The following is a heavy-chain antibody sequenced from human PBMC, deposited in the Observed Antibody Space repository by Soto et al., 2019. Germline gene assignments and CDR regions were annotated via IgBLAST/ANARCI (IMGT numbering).Heavy chain of an antibody. Sequence: QVQLVQSGAEVKKPGASVKVSCKASGYSFQTYSIHLVRQAPGQRLEWMGSINAGSGNAKYSPKFQDRVTITRDTSATTAYRELSSLRSEDTAVYFCARNRLLWFEDFDPWGQGTLVTVSS. D-gene: IGHD3-10*01. CDR1: GYSFQTYS. CDR3: ARNRLLWFEDFDP. J-gene: IGHJ5*02. V-gene: IGHV1-3*01. CDR2: INAGSGNA.